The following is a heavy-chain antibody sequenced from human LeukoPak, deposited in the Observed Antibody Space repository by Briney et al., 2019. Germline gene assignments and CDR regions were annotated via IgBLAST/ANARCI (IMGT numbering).Heavy chain of an antibody. CDR2: IYTSGST. V-gene: IGHV4-4*07. J-gene: IGHJ6*02. D-gene: IGHD6-19*01. Sequence: WDPLSLPCSVWGGSIRSCYWRWLRQPAGEGQVGIGRIYTSGSTNYNSSLKSRVTMSVETPKNQFSLQQSHVTAADTAVYYRAREGSSSGWYRHYYGLARWGQGTTVTVSS. CDR3: AREGSSSGWYRHYYGLAR. CDR1: GGSIRSCY.